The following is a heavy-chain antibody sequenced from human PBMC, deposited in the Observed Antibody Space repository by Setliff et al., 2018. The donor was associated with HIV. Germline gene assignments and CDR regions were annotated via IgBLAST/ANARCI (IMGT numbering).Heavy chain of an antibody. V-gene: IGHV4-4*08. D-gene: IGHD3-22*01. CDR2: IYTSGST. J-gene: IGHJ6*03. CDR3: AKAPGGSYYDSSGYYLYYYYYYMDV. CDR1: GGSISSYY. Sequence: SETLSLTCTVSGGSISSYYWSWIRQPPGKGLEWIGYIYTSGSTNYNPSLKSRVTISVDTSKNQFSLKLSSVTAADTAVYYCAKAPGGSYYDSSGYYLYYYYYYMDVWGKGTTVTVSS.